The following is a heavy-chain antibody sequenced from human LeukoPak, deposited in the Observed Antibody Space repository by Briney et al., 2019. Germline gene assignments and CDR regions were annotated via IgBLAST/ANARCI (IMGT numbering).Heavy chain of an antibody. D-gene: IGHD2-2*01. CDR3: ARDCSSTSCRGYYYYYGMDV. J-gene: IGHJ6*02. Sequence: SVKVSCKASGYTFTSYGITWVRQAPGQGLEWMGRIIPIFGIANYAQKFQGRVTITADKSTSTAYMELSSLRSEDTAVYYCARDCSSTSCRGYYYYYGMDVWGQGTTVTVSS. CDR1: GYTFTSYG. V-gene: IGHV1-69*04. CDR2: IIPIFGIA.